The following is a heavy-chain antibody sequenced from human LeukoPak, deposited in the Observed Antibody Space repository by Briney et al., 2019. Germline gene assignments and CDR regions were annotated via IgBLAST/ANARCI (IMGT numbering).Heavy chain of an antibody. J-gene: IGHJ6*02. D-gene: IGHD3-9*01. CDR3: ARERILTGYYKGLYYFFGMDV. CDR1: GYTFTDYY. V-gene: IGHV1-2*02. CDR2: SNPNSGDT. Sequence: ASVKVCCKASGYTFTDYYMHWVRQAPGQGLEWMGWSNPNSGDTNYAQKFQGRVTMTRDTSISTAYMELSKLRSDDTAVYYCARERILTGYYKGLYYFFGMDVWGQGTTVTVSS.